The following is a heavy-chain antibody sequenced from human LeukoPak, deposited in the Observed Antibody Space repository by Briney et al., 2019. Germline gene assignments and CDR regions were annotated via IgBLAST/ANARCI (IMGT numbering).Heavy chain of an antibody. D-gene: IGHD4/OR15-4a*01. CDR1: GGTFSTSA. Sequence: VASVKVSCKASGGTFSTSAISWVRQAPGKGLEWMGKIIPIFGTVNYAQKFQGRVTITADTSTSTAYMYLSSLTSDDTAVYYCATGSMVPPRGYFEYWGQAILVTVSS. CDR2: IIPIFGTV. J-gene: IGHJ4*02. V-gene: IGHV1-69*06. CDR3: ATGSMVPPRGYFEY.